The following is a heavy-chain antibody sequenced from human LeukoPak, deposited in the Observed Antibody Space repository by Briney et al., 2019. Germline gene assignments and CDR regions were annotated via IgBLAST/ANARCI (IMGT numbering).Heavy chain of an antibody. CDR3: ARDSAGNDY. CDR2: IKQDGSEK. J-gene: IGHJ4*02. Sequence: PGGSLRLSCEASGFTFSTYWMSWVRQPPGKGLEWAANIKQDGSEKYYVDSVKGRFTISRDNAKHSLYLQMNSLRAEDTAMYYCARDSAGNDYWGQGTLVTVSS. V-gene: IGHV3-7*01. CDR1: GFTFSTYW. D-gene: IGHD6-13*01.